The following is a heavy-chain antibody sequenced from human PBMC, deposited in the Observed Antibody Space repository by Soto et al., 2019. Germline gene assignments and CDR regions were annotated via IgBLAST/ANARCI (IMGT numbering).Heavy chain of an antibody. Sequence: GGTLRLSCAASGFTFSDYWMNWLRQAPVMGLESVANIKSDGSEKYYLDSVKRRFTISRDNTKNSMYLQMNSLRPEDTAVYYCAKEGAFTGWTYGDFWGQGTLVTVSS. D-gene: IGHD1-7*01. CDR2: IKSDGSEK. CDR3: AKEGAFTGWTYGDF. V-gene: IGHV3-7*01. CDR1: GFTFSDYW. J-gene: IGHJ4*02.